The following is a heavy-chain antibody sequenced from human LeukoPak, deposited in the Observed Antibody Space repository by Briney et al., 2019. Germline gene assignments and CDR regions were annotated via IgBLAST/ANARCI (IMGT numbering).Heavy chain of an antibody. CDR1: GYTFSSYG. CDR2: ISAYNGNT. Sequence: GASVKVSCKASGYTFSSYGIRWVRQAPGQGLEWMGWISAYNGNTNYRQKPQGRINMTTDTSTSTAYMDLRSLRSDDTAIYYCARDSPDGSGTYYNDSPGYWGQGTLVTVSS. D-gene: IGHD3-10*01. J-gene: IGHJ4*02. V-gene: IGHV1-18*01. CDR3: ARDSPDGSGTYYNDSPGY.